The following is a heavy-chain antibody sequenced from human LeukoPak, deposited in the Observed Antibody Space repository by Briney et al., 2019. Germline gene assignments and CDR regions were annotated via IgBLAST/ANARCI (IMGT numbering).Heavy chain of an antibody. CDR2: IRSSSSII. CDR3: TRGRGADGYNYFDY. Sequence: GGSLRLSCAASGLTFNGYSMNWVRRAPGKGLEWVSYIRSSSSIIYYADSVKGRFTISRDNAKNSLYLQMNSLRDEDTAVYYCTRGRGADGYNYFDYWGQGTLVTVSS. CDR1: GLTFNGYS. J-gene: IGHJ4*02. V-gene: IGHV3-48*02. D-gene: IGHD5-24*01.